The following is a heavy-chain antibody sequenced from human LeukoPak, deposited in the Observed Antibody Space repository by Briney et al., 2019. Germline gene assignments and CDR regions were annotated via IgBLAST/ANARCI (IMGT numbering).Heavy chain of an antibody. J-gene: IGHJ4*02. CDR3: ARDPYSGLFDS. V-gene: IGHV3-21*01. CDR1: GFTFSSYS. D-gene: IGHD4-11*01. Sequence: GGSLRLSCAASGFTFSSYSMNLVRQAPGKGLEWVSSISSSSSYIYYADSVKGRFTISRDNAKNSLYVQMNSLRAEATAVYYCARDPYSGLFDSWGQGTLVTVSS. CDR2: ISSSSSYI.